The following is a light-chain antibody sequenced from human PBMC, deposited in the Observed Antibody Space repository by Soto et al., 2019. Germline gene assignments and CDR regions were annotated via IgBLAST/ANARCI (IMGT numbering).Light chain of an antibody. Sequence: QSVLTQPASVSGSPGQPITISCTGTSSDVGSYNLVSWYQQHPGKAPKLMIYEGSKRPSGVSNRFSGSKSGNTASLTISGLQAEDEADYYCCSYAGSSTWVFGGGTKVTVL. CDR3: CSYAGSSTWV. CDR1: SSDVGSYNL. CDR2: EGS. J-gene: IGLJ3*02. V-gene: IGLV2-23*01.